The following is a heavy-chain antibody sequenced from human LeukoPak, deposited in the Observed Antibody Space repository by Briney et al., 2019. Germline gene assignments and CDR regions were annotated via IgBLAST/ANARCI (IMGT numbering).Heavy chain of an antibody. CDR3: AREDAYGDFAPFDY. V-gene: IGHV5-51*01. CDR1: GYSFSTYW. J-gene: IGHJ4*02. D-gene: IGHD4-17*01. Sequence: ESLKISCKGSGYSFSTYWIGWVRQMPGKGLECLGVIYPGDSDTRYSPSFQGQVTVSADKSISTAYLQWSSLKASDTAMYYCAREDAYGDFAPFDYWGQGTLVTVSS. CDR2: IYPGDSDT.